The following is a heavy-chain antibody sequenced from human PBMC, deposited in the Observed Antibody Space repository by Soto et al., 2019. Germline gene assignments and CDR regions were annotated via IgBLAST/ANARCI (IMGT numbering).Heavy chain of an antibody. J-gene: IGHJ1*01. V-gene: IGHV4-59*08. D-gene: IGHD3-16*01. CDR2: VYSSGST. CDR3: ARRNKRRDAYAY. Sequence: SETLSLTCTVSGGSISTYYWTWIRQPPGKGLEWIGYVYSSGSTNYNPSLRSRVTISLDTSKSQFSLKLNSVTAADTAVYYCARRNKRRDAYAYWAQRNLVPVSS. CDR1: GGSISTYY.